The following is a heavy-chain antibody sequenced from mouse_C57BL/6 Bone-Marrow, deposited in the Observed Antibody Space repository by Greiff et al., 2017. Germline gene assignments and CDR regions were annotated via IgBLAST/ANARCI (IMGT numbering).Heavy chain of an antibody. CDR2: IHPNSGST. CDR1: GYTFTSYW. V-gene: IGHV1-64*01. Sequence: QVQLQQPGAELVKPGASVKLSCKASGYTFTSYWMHWVKQRPGQGLEWIGMIHPNSGSTNYNEKFKSKATLTVDKSSSTAYMQLSSLTSEDSAVYYCARENYSNYYYAMDYWGQGTSVTVSS. D-gene: IGHD2-5*01. J-gene: IGHJ4*01. CDR3: ARENYSNYYYAMDY.